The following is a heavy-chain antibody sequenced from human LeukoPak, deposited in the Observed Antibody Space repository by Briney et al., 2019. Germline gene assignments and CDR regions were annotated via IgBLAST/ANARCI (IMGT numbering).Heavy chain of an antibody. Sequence: SETLSLTCAVYGGSFSNYYWSWIRQPPGKGLEWIGDIYHTGSTTYNPSLKSRVTISVDTSKKQFSLRLSSVTAADTAVYYCARRAGAYSHPYDYWGQGTLVTVSS. D-gene: IGHD4/OR15-4a*01. J-gene: IGHJ4*02. V-gene: IGHV4-34*01. CDR1: GGSFSNYY. CDR3: ARRAGAYSHPYDY. CDR2: IYHTGST.